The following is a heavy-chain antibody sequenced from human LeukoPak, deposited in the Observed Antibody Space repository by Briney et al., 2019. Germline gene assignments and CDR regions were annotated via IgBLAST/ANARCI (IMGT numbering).Heavy chain of an antibody. V-gene: IGHV1-24*01. CDR2: FDPEHGET. CDR3: ATEADGSLTV. Sequence: ASVKVSCKVSGNTLTELSMHWVRQVPGKGLEWMGGFDPEHGETIYAQKFQGRVTMTEDTSTDTAYMELSTLKSEDTAVYYCATEADGSLTVWGKGTMVTVSS. J-gene: IGHJ6*04. CDR1: GNTLTELS. D-gene: IGHD3-10*01.